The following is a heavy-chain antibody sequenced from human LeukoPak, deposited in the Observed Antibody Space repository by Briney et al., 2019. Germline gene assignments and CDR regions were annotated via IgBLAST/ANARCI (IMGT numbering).Heavy chain of an antibody. CDR2: INPNSGGT. CDR1: GYTFTGYY. Sequence: ASVKVSCKASGYTFTGYYTHWVRQAPGQGLEWMGWINPNSGGTNYAQKLQGRVTMTTDTSTSTAYMELRSLRSDDTAVYYCARDAPYCGGDCYESIGDYWGQGTLVTVSS. D-gene: IGHD2-21*02. V-gene: IGHV1-2*02. J-gene: IGHJ4*02. CDR3: ARDAPYCGGDCYESIGDY.